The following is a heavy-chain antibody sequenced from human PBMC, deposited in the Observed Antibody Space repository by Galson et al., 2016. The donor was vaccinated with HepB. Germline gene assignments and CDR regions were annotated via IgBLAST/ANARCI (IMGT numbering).Heavy chain of an antibody. Sequence: SETLSLTCTVSGGSVTASPYYHAWIRQPPGKGLEWIGTLSYSESAYYNPSLKSHFTISMGASRNQYSLQLTSVTAADTAVYYCARLFASGRKYDAFDIWGQGTVVTVSS. CDR3: ARLFASGRKYDAFDI. CDR1: GGSVTASPYY. CDR2: LSYSESA. V-gene: IGHV4-39*01. D-gene: IGHD3-10*01. J-gene: IGHJ3*02.